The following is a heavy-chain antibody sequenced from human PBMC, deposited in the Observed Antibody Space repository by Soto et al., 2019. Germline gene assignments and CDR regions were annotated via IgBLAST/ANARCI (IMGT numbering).Heavy chain of an antibody. Sequence: EVLLVDSGGGLVQPGGSLRLSCAASGFTFSSQSMNWVRQAPGKGLEWVSSVSSDSTYIFYADSVKGRFTISRDNAKNSLYLQMNGLRAEDTALYYCARGGYCSSSTCIFDYWGQGTLVTVSS. V-gene: IGHV3-21*01. CDR3: ARGGYCSSSTCIFDY. D-gene: IGHD2-2*01. CDR2: VSSDSTYI. J-gene: IGHJ4*02. CDR1: GFTFSSQS.